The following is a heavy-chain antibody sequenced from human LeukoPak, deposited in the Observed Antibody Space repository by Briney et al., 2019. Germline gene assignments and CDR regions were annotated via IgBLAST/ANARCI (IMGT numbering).Heavy chain of an antibody. V-gene: IGHV3-33*01. CDR3: ARGGYSGTYYFDY. Sequence: GGSLRLSCAASGFTFSTYGMHWVRQAPGKGLEWVAVVWYDGTNIHYVDSVKGRFTISRDNSKSTLYLQMNSLTAEDTAVYYCARGGYSGTYYFDYWGQGTLVTVSS. CDR2: VWYDGTNI. J-gene: IGHJ4*02. CDR1: GFTFSTYG. D-gene: IGHD1-26*01.